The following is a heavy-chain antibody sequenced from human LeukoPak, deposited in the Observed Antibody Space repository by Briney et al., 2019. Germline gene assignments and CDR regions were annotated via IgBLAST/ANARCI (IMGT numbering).Heavy chain of an antibody. V-gene: IGHV3-33*01. D-gene: IGHD6-19*01. CDR1: GFTLSGYG. J-gene: IGHJ4*02. CDR2: LWYDGSNE. CDR3: ARLGYGGSGWFFDY. Sequence: GRSLRLSCAASGFTLSGYGMHWVRQAPGKGLEWVAVLWYDGSNEYYAAYVKGRFTISGDSSKNTLYLQMNSLRAQDTAVHYCARLGYGGSGWFFDYWGQGTLVTVSS.